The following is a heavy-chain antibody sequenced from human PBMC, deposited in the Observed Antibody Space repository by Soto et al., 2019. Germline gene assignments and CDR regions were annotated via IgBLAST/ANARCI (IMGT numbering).Heavy chain of an antibody. D-gene: IGHD1-1*01. CDR3: AKGGLSTTGLDY. Sequence: GGSLRLSCEASGFTFSSSAMTWVRQAPGQGLEWVSSISSSGGSYYADSVEGRFSISRDNSKNTLYLQMNILRAEDTAVYKCAKGGLSTTGLDYWGQGALVTVSS. J-gene: IGHJ4*02. V-gene: IGHV3-23*01. CDR1: GFTFSSSA. CDR2: ISSSGGS.